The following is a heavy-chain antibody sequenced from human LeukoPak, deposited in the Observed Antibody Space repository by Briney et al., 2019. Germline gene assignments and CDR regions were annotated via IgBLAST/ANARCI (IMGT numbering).Heavy chain of an antibody. CDR1: GFTFSSYA. CDR3: AKDLWFGELMMSPFDY. V-gene: IGHV3-23*01. J-gene: IGHJ4*02. D-gene: IGHD3-10*01. Sequence: GGSLRLSCAASGFTFSSYAMSWVRQAPGKGLEWVSAISGSGGGTYYADSVKGRFTISRDNSKNTLYLQMNSLRAEDTAVYYCAKDLWFGELMMSPFDYWGQGTLVTVSS. CDR2: ISGSGGGT.